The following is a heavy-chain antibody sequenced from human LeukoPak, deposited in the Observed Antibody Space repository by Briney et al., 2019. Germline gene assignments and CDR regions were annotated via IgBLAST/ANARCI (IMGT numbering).Heavy chain of an antibody. CDR1: GGTFSSYA. D-gene: IGHD3-10*01. V-gene: IGHV1-69*13. CDR3: ASGYYYYGSGSYYPSDY. CDR2: IIPIFGTA. J-gene: IGHJ4*02. Sequence: SVKVSCKASGGTFSSYAISWVRQAPGQGLEWMGGIIPIFGTANYAQKFQGRVTITADESTSTAYMELSSLRSEDTAVYYCASGYYYYGSGSYYPSDYWGQGTLVTVFS.